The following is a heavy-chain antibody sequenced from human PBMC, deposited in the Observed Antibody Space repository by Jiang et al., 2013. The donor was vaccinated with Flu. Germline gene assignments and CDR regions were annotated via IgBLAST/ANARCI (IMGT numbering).Heavy chain of an antibody. Sequence: EYVSAISSNGGSTYYTDSVKGRFTISRDNSKNTLYLQMSSLRAEDTAVYYCVKDLRRDGYNGYWGQGTLVTVSS. V-gene: IGHV3-64D*06. D-gene: IGHD5-24*01. CDR3: VKDLRRDGYNGY. J-gene: IGHJ4*02. CDR2: ISSNGGST.